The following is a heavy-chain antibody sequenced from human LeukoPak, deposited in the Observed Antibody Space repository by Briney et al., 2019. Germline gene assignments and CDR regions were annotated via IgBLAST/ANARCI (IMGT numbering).Heavy chain of an antibody. Sequence: GGSLRLSCAASGFTFSSYGMHWVRQAPGKGLEWVAVISYDGSNKYYADSVKGRFTISRDNSKNTLYLQMNSLSAEDTAVYYCAKDHEVYSSSWLDYWGQGTLVTVSS. CDR3: AKDHEVYSSSWLDY. J-gene: IGHJ4*02. CDR2: ISYDGSNK. CDR1: GFTFSSYG. D-gene: IGHD6-13*01. V-gene: IGHV3-30*18.